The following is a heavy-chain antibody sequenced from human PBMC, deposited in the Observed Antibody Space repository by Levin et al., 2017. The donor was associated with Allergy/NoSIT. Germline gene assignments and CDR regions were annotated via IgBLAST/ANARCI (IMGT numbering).Heavy chain of an antibody. V-gene: IGHV3-30*04. CDR3: ARDVSFYGDYRYFDL. CDR2: ISYDGSNK. D-gene: IGHD4-17*01. Sequence: GGSLRLSCAATGFTFSSFSMHWVRQAPGKGLEWVAVISYDGSNKYYADSVKGRFTISRDYSKNTLYLQMNSLRAEDTAVYYCARDVSFYGDYRYFDLWGRGTLVTVSS. J-gene: IGHJ2*01. CDR1: GFTFSSFS.